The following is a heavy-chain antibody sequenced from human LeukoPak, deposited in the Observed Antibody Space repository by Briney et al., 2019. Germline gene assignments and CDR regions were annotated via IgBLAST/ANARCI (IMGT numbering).Heavy chain of an antibody. Sequence: GASVKVSCKASGGTFSSYAISWVRQAPGQGLEWMGGIIPIFGTANYAQKFQGRVTITRDTSASTAYMELSSLRSEDTAVYYCARDGLAYCGGDCYSGWFDPWGQGTLVTVSS. CDR1: GGTFSSYA. D-gene: IGHD2-21*02. CDR2: IIPIFGTA. V-gene: IGHV1-69*05. J-gene: IGHJ5*02. CDR3: ARDGLAYCGGDCYSGWFDP.